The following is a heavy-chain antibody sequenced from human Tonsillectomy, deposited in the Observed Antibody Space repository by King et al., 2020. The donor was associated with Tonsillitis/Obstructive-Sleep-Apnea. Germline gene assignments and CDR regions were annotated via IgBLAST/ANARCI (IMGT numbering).Heavy chain of an antibody. Sequence: VQLVESGGGVVQPGTSLRLSCAGSGFAFRTYSLHWVRQAPGKGLEWVALITYDGGQKYYVDSVKGRFAVARDNSKKTLYLQMNSLRPEDTAVYYCAREDRSSSWYFLDHWGQGTVVTVSS. CDR3: AREDRSSSWYFLDH. CDR1: GFAFRTYS. J-gene: IGHJ4*02. V-gene: IGHV3-30*01. D-gene: IGHD6-13*01. CDR2: ITYDGGQK.